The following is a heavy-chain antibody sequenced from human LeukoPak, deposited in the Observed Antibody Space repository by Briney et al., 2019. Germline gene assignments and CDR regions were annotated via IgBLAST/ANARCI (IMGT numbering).Heavy chain of an antibody. CDR1: GYTFTGYY. Sequence: GASVKVSCKASGYTFTGYYIHWVRQAPGQGLEWMGWMNPTSGGTNYAEKFQGRVTVTRDTSIITAYMELSSLRSDDTAVYYCAREGYHRPAWFDPWGQGTLVTVSS. V-gene: IGHV1-2*02. J-gene: IGHJ5*02. CDR3: AREGYHRPAWFDP. D-gene: IGHD5-18*01. CDR2: MNPTSGGT.